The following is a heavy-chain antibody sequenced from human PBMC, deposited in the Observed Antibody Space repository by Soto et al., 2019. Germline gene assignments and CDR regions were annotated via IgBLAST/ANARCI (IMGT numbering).Heavy chain of an antibody. CDR2: ISYDGSNK. J-gene: IGHJ4*02. D-gene: IGHD6-13*01. V-gene: IGHV3-30*18. CDR1: GFTFSSNG. CDR3: AKDGGWSGSWSDC. Sequence: QVQLVESGGGVVQPGRSLRLSCAASGFTFSSNGMHWVRQAPGKGLDWVAVISYDGSNKDYADSVKGRFTISRDNSKNTLYPQMNSLRAEVTAVYYCAKDGGWSGSWSDCWGQGTLVTVSS.